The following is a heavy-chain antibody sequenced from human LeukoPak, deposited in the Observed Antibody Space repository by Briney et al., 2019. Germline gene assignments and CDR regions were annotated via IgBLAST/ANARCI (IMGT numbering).Heavy chain of an antibody. CDR1: GGTFSSCT. CDR3: ARESSVVVTAGGLVY. CDR2: IIPILGIA. V-gene: IGHV1-69*04. J-gene: IGHJ4*02. D-gene: IGHD2-21*02. Sequence: GASVKVSCKASGGTFSSCTISWVRQAPGQGLEWMGRIIPILGIANYAQKFQGRVTITADKSTSTAYMELSSLRSEDTAVYYCARESSVVVTAGGLVYWGQGTLVTVSS.